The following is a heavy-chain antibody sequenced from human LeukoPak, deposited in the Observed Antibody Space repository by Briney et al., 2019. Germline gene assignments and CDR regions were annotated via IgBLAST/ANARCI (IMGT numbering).Heavy chain of an antibody. Sequence: SETLSLTCTVSGGSMRSYYWSWIRQPPGKGLEWIGEINHSGSTNYNPSLKSRVTISVDTSKNQFSLKLSSVTAADTAVYYCARAQEDSSGWRGDYFDYWGQGTLVTVSS. CDR3: ARAQEDSSGWRGDYFDY. CDR1: GGSMRSYY. D-gene: IGHD6-19*01. CDR2: INHSGST. J-gene: IGHJ4*02. V-gene: IGHV4-34*01.